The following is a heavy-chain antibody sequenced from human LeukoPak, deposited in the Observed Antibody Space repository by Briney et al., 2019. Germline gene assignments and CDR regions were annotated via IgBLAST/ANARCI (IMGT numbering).Heavy chain of an antibody. J-gene: IGHJ6*02. CDR2: INHSGST. CDR1: GGSFSGYY. CDR3: ARGDHNWNYYYYCGMDV. V-gene: IGHV4-34*01. D-gene: IGHD1-20*01. Sequence: PSETLSLTCAVYGGSFSGYYWSWIRQPPGKGLEWIGEINHSGSTNYNPSLKSRVTISVDTSKNQFSLKLSSVTAADTAVYYCARGDHNWNYYYYCGMDVWGQGTTVTVSS.